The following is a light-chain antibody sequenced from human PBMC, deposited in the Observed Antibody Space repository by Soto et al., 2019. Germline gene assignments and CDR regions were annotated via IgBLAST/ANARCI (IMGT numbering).Light chain of an antibody. Sequence: DIQMTQSPSSLSASVGDRVTITCQASQDISNYLNWYQQKPGSAPKVLIYDASSLESGVPQRFSGSGSGTEFTLTISSLQTDDFSTYYCQQYHSYWTFGQGTKVDIK. V-gene: IGKV1-5*01. CDR1: QDISNY. CDR2: DAS. CDR3: QQYHSYWT. J-gene: IGKJ1*01.